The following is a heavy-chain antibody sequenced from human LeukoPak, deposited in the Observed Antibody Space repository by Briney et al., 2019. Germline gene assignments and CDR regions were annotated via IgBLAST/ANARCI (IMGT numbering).Heavy chain of an antibody. V-gene: IGHV1-69*04. J-gene: IGHJ4*02. D-gene: IGHD5-24*01. CDR3: ARDSVRRAGYTWNYFDY. CDR2: IIPILGIA. CDR1: GGTFSSYA. Sequence: ASVKVSCKASGGTFSSYAISWVRQAPGQGLEWMGRIIPILGIANYAQKFQGRVTITADKSTSTAYMELSSLRSEDTAVYYCARDSVRRAGYTWNYFDYWGQGTLVTVSS.